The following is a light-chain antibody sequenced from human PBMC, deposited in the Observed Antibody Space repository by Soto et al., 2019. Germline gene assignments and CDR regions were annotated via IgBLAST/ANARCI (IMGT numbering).Light chain of an antibody. Sequence: EIVMTQSPATLSVSPGERATVSCRASQRVSSNLAWYQQTPGQPPRLLIYGPSIRATGISARFSGSGSGTEFTLTISNLQSEDFAIYYCQQYDGWPPWTFGQGTKVEIK. J-gene: IGKJ1*01. V-gene: IGKV3-15*01. CDR3: QQYDGWPPWT. CDR2: GPS. CDR1: QRVSSN.